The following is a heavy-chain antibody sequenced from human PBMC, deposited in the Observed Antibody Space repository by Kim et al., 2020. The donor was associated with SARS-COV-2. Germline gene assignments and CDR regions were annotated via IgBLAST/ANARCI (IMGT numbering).Heavy chain of an antibody. CDR1: GFTFSGFG. V-gene: IGHV3-30*18. CDR3: AKASREAAAGRYYYGMDV. Sequence: GGSLRLSCAASGFTFSGFGMHWVRQAPGKGLEWVAVISYDGRNKYSADSVKGRFTISRDSSKNTLYLQMNSLRVEDTAVYYCAKASREAAAGRYYYGMDVWGQGTTVTVSS. D-gene: IGHD6-13*01. CDR2: ISYDGRNK. J-gene: IGHJ6*02.